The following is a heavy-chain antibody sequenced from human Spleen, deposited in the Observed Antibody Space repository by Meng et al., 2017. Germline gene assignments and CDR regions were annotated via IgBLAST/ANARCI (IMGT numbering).Heavy chain of an antibody. CDR1: GFIFNTYG. D-gene: IGHD2/OR15-2a*01. Sequence: EVQLLESGGGLVQPGGYLRLSCVASGFIFNTYGMNWVRQAPGKGLEWVSTVDADGGATYYADSMKGRFTISRDNSKNTLYLQMNSLRVEDTAIYYCVPRTTFYDYWGQGTLVTVSS. CDR3: VPRTTFYDY. V-gene: IGHV3-23*01. J-gene: IGHJ4*02. CDR2: VDADGGAT.